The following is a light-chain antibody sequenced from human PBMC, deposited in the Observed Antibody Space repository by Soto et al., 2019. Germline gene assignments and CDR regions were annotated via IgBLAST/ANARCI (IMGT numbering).Light chain of an antibody. CDR2: YNS. CDR1: HSNIGNNA. V-gene: IGLV1-36*01. J-gene: IGLJ3*02. CDR3: AAWDDKLSGPV. Sequence: QSVLTQPPSVSEAPWQRITISCSGSHSNIGNNAVNWYQQLPGKPPKLLIHYNSLLASGVSARFSGSKSGTSAFLAISGLRSEDEADYYCAAWDDKLSGPVFGGGTKLTVL.